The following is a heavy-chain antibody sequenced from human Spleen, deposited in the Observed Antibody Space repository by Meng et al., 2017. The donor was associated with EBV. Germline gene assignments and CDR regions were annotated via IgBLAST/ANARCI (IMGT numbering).Heavy chain of an antibody. CDR2: VRSNGSGI. CDR1: GFTLSYYY. D-gene: IGHD2-2*01. Sequence: QVLDSGGGAVKPWGSLSLSCSSAGFTLSYYYISWIRNGPVKGMEWVSFVRSNGSGITYADSVQDRLATTRENTNNSVYLQMHSLMTDDTAVYFCGRGRAIYSTSCIGPDPWGQGTLVTVSS. CDR3: GRGRAIYSTSCIGPDP. J-gene: IGHJ5*02. V-gene: IGHV3-11*01.